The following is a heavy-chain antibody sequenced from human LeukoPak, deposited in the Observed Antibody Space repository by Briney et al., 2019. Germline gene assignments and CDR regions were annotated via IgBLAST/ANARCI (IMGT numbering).Heavy chain of an antibody. CDR2: IRSKAYGGTT. J-gene: IGHJ4*02. CDR3: TRGYNWNYGYFDN. CDR1: GFTFGDYA. V-gene: IGHV3-49*04. Sequence: GGSLRLSCTASGFTFGDYAMSWVRQAPGKGLEWVGFIRSKAYGGTTEYAASVKGRFTISRDDSKGTAYLQMNSLKTEDTAVYYCTRGYNWNYGYFDNWGQGTLVTVSS. D-gene: IGHD1-7*01.